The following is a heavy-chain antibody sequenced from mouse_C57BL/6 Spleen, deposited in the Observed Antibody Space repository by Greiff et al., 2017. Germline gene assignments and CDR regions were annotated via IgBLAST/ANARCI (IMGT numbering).Heavy chain of an antibody. V-gene: IGHV5-9*01. CDR3: ARRYGSFYFDY. CDR2: ISGGGGNT. D-gene: IGHD1-1*01. J-gene: IGHJ2*01. CDR1: GFTFSSYT. Sequence: VQRVESGGGLVQPGGSLKLSCAASGFTFSSYTMSWVRPTPEKGLEWVATISGGGGNTYYPDSVKCRFTISGDNAKNTLYLQMSSLRSEDTALYYCARRYGSFYFDYWGQGTTLTVSS.